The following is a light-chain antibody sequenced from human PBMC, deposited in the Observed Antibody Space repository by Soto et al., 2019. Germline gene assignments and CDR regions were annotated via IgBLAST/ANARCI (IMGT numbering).Light chain of an antibody. CDR2: GAS. J-gene: IGKJ1*01. CDR3: QQYANWWA. Sequence: EIVMTQSPATLSVSPGESATLSCRASQSIGGSLAWYQQKPGQAPRLLIYGASNRATGVPARFSGSGSGTDFTLTISSLQSEDFAVYYCQQYANWWAFGQGTKVEIK. CDR1: QSIGGS. V-gene: IGKV3-15*01.